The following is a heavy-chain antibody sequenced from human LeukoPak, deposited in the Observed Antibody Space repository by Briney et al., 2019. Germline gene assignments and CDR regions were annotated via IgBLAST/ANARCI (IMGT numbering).Heavy chain of an antibody. V-gene: IGHV4-4*02. Sequence: SETLSLTCGVSGGSISSSNWWSWVRQPPGKGLEWIGEIYHSGSTNYNPSLKSRVTISVDKSKNQFSLKLSSVTAADTAVYYCARDATTVVRGYWFDPWGQGTLVTVSS. CDR1: GGSISSSNW. CDR2: IYHSGST. J-gene: IGHJ5*02. D-gene: IGHD4-23*01. CDR3: ARDATTVVRGYWFDP.